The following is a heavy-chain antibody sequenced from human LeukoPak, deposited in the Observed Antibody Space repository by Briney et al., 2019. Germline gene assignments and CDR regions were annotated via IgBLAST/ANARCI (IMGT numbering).Heavy chain of an antibody. CDR2: ISGSGGST. J-gene: IGHJ4*02. CDR1: GFTLSSYT. Sequence: PGGSLRLSCAASGFTLSSYTMTWVRQAPGKGLEWVSSISGSGGSTFYADSVKGRFTISRDNSKSTLYLQMNRLRAEDTAIYYCAKVVVVPAATSKTYYFDNWGQGTLVTVSS. V-gene: IGHV3-23*01. CDR3: AKVVVVPAATSKTYYFDN. D-gene: IGHD2-2*01.